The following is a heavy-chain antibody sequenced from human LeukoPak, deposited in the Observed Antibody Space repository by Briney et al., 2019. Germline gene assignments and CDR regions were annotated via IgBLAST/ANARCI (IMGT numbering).Heavy chain of an antibody. J-gene: IGHJ4*02. CDR3: ARGGELILDYYFDY. CDR1: GFTFSSYA. Sequence: GGSLRLSCAASGFTFSSYAMNWVRQAPGQGLEWMGWINPDSGGTNYAQKFQGRVTMTRDTSISTLYMDLSRLRSDDTAVYYCARGGELILDYYFDYWGQGTLVTGSS. V-gene: IGHV1-2*02. D-gene: IGHD3-16*01. CDR2: INPDSGGT.